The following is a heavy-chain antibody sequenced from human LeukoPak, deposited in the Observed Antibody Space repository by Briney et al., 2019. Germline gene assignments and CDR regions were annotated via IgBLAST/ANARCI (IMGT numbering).Heavy chain of an antibody. CDR1: GGSIRRSYCY. CDR3: ARSPLPYGAGRGYFDY. CDR2: IYESGST. V-gene: IGHV4-39*01. J-gene: IGHJ4*02. D-gene: IGHD3-10*01. Sequence: SETLSLTCTVSGGSIRRSYCYWGWIRQTPGKGLEWIGSIYESGSTQYSPSLKSRPTVSVDTSKNQFSLNLTSVTATDTAVYYCARSPLPYGAGRGYFDYWGRGTLVTVSS.